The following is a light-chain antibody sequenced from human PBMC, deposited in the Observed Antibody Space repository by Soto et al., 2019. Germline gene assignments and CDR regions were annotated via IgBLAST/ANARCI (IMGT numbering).Light chain of an antibody. J-gene: IGLJ1*01. V-gene: IGLV2-23*02. Sequence: QSVLTQPASVSGSPGQSITISCTGTSSDVGSYNLVSWYQQHPGKAPKLMIYEVSKRPSGVSNRFSGSKSGNTASLTISGLQAEDVSDYYCSSYAGSITYYVFGTGTKVTVL. CDR3: SSYAGSITYYV. CDR1: SSDVGSYNL. CDR2: EVS.